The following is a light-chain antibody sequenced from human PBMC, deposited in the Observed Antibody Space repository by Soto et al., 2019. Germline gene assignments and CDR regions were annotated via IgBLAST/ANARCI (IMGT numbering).Light chain of an antibody. CDR3: QQRSDWPPIT. Sequence: EIVLTQSPDTLSLSPGDRATLSCRASQSISSYLAWYQQKPGQSPRLLIYDASNRATGIPARFSGSGSGTDFNLTISSLEPEDFAVYYCQQRSDWPPITFGQGPRLDFK. CDR1: QSISSY. CDR2: DAS. V-gene: IGKV3-11*01. J-gene: IGKJ5*01.